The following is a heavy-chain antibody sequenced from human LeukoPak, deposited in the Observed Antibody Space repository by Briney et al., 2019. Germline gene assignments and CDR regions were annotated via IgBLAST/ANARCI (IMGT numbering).Heavy chain of an antibody. V-gene: IGHV4-59*01. CDR3: ARAGLVVPGAFDI. Sequence: SETLSLTCSVSGGSISTYYWNWIRQPPGKGLEWIGDIHSSGSSKYNPSLKPRVTISLDTSNNQFSLHLTSATAADTAIYYCARAGLVVPGAFDIWGQGTMVTVSS. D-gene: IGHD3/OR15-3a*01. J-gene: IGHJ3*02. CDR1: GGSISTYY. CDR2: IHSSGSS.